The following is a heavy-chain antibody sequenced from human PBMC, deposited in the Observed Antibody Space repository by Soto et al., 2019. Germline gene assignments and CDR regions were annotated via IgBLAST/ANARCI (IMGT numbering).Heavy chain of an antibody. CDR2: MTYDGATE. J-gene: IGHJ5*02. V-gene: IGHV3-30*14. Sequence: QVRLVESGGGVVQPGTSLRLSCAASGFTFSDYVIHWVRQAAGKGLEWVASMTYDGATEYYADSVKGRFTMSRDNSKRALSLQMNSLRAEDTAVYYCTRDASRDSSARGWFDPWGPGTLVTVSS. CDR1: GFTFSDYV. D-gene: IGHD6-13*01. CDR3: TRDASRDSSARGWFDP.